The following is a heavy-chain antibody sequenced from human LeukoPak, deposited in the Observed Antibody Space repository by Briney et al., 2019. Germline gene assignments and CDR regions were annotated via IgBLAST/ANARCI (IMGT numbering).Heavy chain of an antibody. D-gene: IGHD2-15*01. CDR2: IYHSGST. J-gene: IGHJ4*02. CDR1: GGSISSGGYY. V-gene: IGHV4-30-2*01. Sequence: SQTLSLTCTVSGGSISSGGYYWSWIRQPPGKGLEWIGYIYHSGSTYYNPSLKSRVTISVDRSKNQFSLKLSSVTAADTAVYHCARDPPMVAAPYYFDYWGQGTLVTVSS. CDR3: ARDPPMVAAPYYFDY.